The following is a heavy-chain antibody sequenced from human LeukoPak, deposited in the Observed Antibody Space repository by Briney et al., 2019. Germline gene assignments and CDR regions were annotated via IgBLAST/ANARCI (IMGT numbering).Heavy chain of an antibody. CDR1: GDSSSSYY. J-gene: IGHJ5*02. Sequence: SETLSLTCTVSGDSSSSYYWSWIGQPAGKGLEWIGRMYVSGSTNYNPSLKSRVTMSVDTSKNQFSLKMTSVTAADTAFYYCARDMVRGVKAYLSWFDPWGQGILVTVST. CDR3: ARDMVRGVKAYLSWFDP. D-gene: IGHD3-10*01. CDR2: MYVSGST. V-gene: IGHV4-4*07.